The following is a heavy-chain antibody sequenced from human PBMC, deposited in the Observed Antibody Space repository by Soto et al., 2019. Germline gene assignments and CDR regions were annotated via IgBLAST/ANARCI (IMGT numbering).Heavy chain of an antibody. V-gene: IGHV1-69*13. CDR1: GGTFSSYA. J-gene: IGHJ4*02. Sequence: SVKVSCKASGGTFSSYAISWVRQAPGQGLEWMGGIIPIFGTANYAQKFQGRVTITADESTSTAYMELSSLRSEDTAVYYCARDFKAYHYYDSSGYYPDFDYWGQGTLVTVSS. CDR3: ARDFKAYHYYDSSGYYPDFDY. D-gene: IGHD3-22*01. CDR2: IIPIFGTA.